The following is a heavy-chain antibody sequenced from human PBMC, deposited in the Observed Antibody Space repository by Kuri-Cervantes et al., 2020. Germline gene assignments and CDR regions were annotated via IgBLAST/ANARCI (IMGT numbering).Heavy chain of an antibody. J-gene: IGHJ4*02. D-gene: IGHD6-19*01. V-gene: IGHV3-23*01. CDR2: ISGSGGST. CDR1: GFIVSSNY. Sequence: GESLKISCAASGFIVSSNYMSWVRQAPGKGLECVSVISGSGGSTYYADSVKGRFTISRDNSKNTLYLQMNSLRAEDTAVYYCAKDIGAVAGTFDYWGQGTLVTVSS. CDR3: AKDIGAVAGTFDY.